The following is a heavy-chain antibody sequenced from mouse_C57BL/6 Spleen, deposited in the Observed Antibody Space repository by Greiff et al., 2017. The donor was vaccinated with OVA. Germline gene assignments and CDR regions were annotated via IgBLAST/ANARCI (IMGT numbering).Heavy chain of an antibody. CDR2: INPNNGGT. Sequence: VQLKQSGPELVKPGASVKISCKASGYTFTDYYMNWVKQSHGKSLEWIGDINPNNGGTSYNQKFKGKATLTVDKSSSTAYMELRSLTSEDSAVYYCARGPHYYYGSSSYAMDYWGQGTSVTVSS. CDR3: ARGPHYYYGSSSYAMDY. J-gene: IGHJ4*01. D-gene: IGHD1-1*01. V-gene: IGHV1-26*01. CDR1: GYTFTDYY.